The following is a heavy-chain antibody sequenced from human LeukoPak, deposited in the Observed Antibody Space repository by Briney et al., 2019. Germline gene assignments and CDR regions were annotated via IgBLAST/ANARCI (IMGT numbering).Heavy chain of an antibody. Sequence: GGSLRLSCAASGFTFSSYGMHWVRQAPGKGLEWVAVIWYDGSNKYYADSVKGRFTISRDNSKNTLYLQMNSLRAEDTAVSYCAKDGNDFWSGYSFDYWGQGTLVTVSS. D-gene: IGHD3-3*01. CDR1: GFTFSSYG. V-gene: IGHV3-33*06. J-gene: IGHJ4*02. CDR2: IWYDGSNK. CDR3: AKDGNDFWSGYSFDY.